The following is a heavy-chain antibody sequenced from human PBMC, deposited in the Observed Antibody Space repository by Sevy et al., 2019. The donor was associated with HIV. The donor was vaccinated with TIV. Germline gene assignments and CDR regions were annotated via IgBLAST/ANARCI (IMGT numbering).Heavy chain of an antibody. Sequence: GGSLRLSCAASEFTFSSYAMSWVRQAPGKGLEWVSAISGSGGSTYYADSVKGRFTISRDNSKNTLYLQMNSLRAEDTAVDYCAKDHSSGWYNWFDPWGQGTLVTVSS. D-gene: IGHD6-19*01. V-gene: IGHV3-23*01. CDR2: ISGSGGST. CDR3: AKDHSSGWYNWFDP. J-gene: IGHJ5*02. CDR1: EFTFSSYA.